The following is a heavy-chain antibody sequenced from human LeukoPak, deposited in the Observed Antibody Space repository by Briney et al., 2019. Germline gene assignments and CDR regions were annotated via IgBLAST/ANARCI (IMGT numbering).Heavy chain of an antibody. CDR2: IHYSGNT. CDR1: GDSISSSHW. D-gene: IGHD3-22*01. CDR3: ARDRIYDSSGYYTY. V-gene: IGHV4-4*02. J-gene: IGHJ4*02. Sequence: PSGTLSLTCDVSGDSISSSHWWSWVRQPPGKGLEWIGHIHYSGNTYYNPSLKSRVSISVDTSKNRFSLKLSSVTAADTAVYYCARDRIYDSSGYYTYWGQGTLVTVSS.